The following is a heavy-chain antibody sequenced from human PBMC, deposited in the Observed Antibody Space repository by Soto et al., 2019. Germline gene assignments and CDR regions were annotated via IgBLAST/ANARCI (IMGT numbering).Heavy chain of an antibody. CDR2: ISSSSSYI. D-gene: IGHD2-15*01. V-gene: IGHV3-21*01. J-gene: IGHJ4*02. Sequence: LRLSCAASGFTFSSYSMNWVRQAPGKGLEWVSSISSSSSYIYYADSVKGRFTISRDNAKNSLYLQMNSLRAEDTAVYYCARGFYCSGGSCCLDYWGQGTLVTVSS. CDR3: ARGFYCSGGSCCLDY. CDR1: GFTFSSYS.